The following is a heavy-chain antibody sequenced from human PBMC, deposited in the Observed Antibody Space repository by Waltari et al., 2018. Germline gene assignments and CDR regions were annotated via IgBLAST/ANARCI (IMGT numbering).Heavy chain of an antibody. D-gene: IGHD6-19*01. CDR1: GFSFGDYT. Sequence: EVQLVESGGGLVQPGRFLRLSCTASGFSFGDYTMSWVRQAPGKGLEWVGFIRSRAHGGTTEYAAAVKGRFTVSREDSKSTAYLQMNSLKTEDTAVYYCTRVFLAVAMVAYWGQGALVTVSS. V-gene: IGHV3-49*04. CDR3: TRVFLAVAMVAY. CDR2: IRSRAHGGTT. J-gene: IGHJ4*02.